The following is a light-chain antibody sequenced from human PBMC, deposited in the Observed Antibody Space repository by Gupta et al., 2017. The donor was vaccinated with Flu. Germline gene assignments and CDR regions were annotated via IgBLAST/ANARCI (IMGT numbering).Light chain of an antibody. V-gene: IGKV1-39*01. CDR2: AAS. Sequence: GNQIISTYLNWYQQEPGKAPKLLIYAASSLHSWVPSRFSGSGSATDFTLTISSLQPEDFATYYCQQTYSIPHTFGQGTKVEIK. CDR3: QQTYSIPHT. J-gene: IGKJ2*01. CDR1: QIISTY.